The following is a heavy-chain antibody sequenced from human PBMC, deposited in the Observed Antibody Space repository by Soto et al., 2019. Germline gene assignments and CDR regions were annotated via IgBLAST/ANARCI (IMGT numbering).Heavy chain of an antibody. CDR1: GFTVSSKY. V-gene: IGHV3-66*01. Sequence: GGSLRLSCAASGFTVSSKYMSWVRQAPGKGLEWVSVIYSGGSAYYADSVKGRFTISRDNSKNTVYLQMNSLRAEDTAVYYCARRYFDSSGQTDVFDIWGQGTMVTVSS. D-gene: IGHD3-22*01. CDR3: ARRYFDSSGQTDVFDI. CDR2: IYSGGSA. J-gene: IGHJ3*02.